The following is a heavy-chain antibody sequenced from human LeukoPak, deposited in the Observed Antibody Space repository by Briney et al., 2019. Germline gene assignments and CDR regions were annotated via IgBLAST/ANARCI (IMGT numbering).Heavy chain of an antibody. Sequence: ASVKVSCKASGYTFTSYGISWVRQAPGQGLEWMGWISAYNGNTNYAQKLQGRVTMTTDTSTSTAYMELRSLRSDDTAVYYCARDLPRRVVINSPGDDYWGQGTLVTVSS. CDR3: ARDLPRRVVINSPGDDY. J-gene: IGHJ4*02. CDR2: ISAYNGNT. CDR1: GYTFTSYG. D-gene: IGHD3-3*01. V-gene: IGHV1-18*01.